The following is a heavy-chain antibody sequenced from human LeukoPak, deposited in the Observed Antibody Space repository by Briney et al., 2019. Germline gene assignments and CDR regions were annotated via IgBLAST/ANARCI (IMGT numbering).Heavy chain of an antibody. CDR3: AKDRAYYHLWDGYYRNWFDV. D-gene: IGHD3-3*02. J-gene: IGHJ5*02. V-gene: IGHV3-23*01. CDR1: GFTFDNFA. CDR2: ISGSGGST. Sequence: GGSLRPSCAASGFTFDNFAMTWVRQAPGKGLEWVSGISGSGGSTYYIDSVKGRFIISRDNSKNTLYLQMNSVSAEDTAVYYCAKDRAYYHLWDGYYRNWFDVWGQGTLVIVSS.